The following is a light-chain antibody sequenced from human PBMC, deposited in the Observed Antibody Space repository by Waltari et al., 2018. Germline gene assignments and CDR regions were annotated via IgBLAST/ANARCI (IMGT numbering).Light chain of an antibody. Sequence: EMVLTQSPVTLSLSPGERATLSCRASQSVSSSYLAWYQQKPGQAPRLLIYGASSRATGIPDRFSGSGSGTDFTLTISRLEPEDFAVYYCQQYGSSRVFTFGPGTKVDIK. J-gene: IGKJ3*01. CDR3: QQYGSSRVFT. V-gene: IGKV3-20*01. CDR2: GAS. CDR1: QSVSSSY.